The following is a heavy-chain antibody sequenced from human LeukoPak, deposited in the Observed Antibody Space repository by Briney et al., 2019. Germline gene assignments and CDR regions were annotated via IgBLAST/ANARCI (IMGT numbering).Heavy chain of an antibody. CDR2: IYTSGST. J-gene: IGHJ4*02. D-gene: IGHD6-13*01. Sequence: SETLSLTCTVSGGSISSYYWSWIRQPAGKGLEWIGRIYTSGSTNYNPSLKSRVTMSVDTSKNQFSLKLSSVTAADTAVYYCARAGYSSSWPLVDYWGQGTLVTVSS. V-gene: IGHV4-4*07. CDR3: ARAGYSSSWPLVDY. CDR1: GGSISSYY.